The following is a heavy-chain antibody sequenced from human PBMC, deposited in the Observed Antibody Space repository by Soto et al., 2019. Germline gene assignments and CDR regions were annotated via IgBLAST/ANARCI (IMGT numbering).Heavy chain of an antibody. CDR3: AKGGASRGHYYGVDV. V-gene: IGHV3-23*01. Sequence: GGSLRLSCTASGFTFTNFAMTWVRQAPGKGLEWVSSVNGGGDREYYADFAKGRFILSRDNSKNTVFLQMQSLRDEDTALYYCAKGGASRGHYYGVDVWGQGTMVTVSS. J-gene: IGHJ6*02. CDR1: GFTFTNFA. D-gene: IGHD3-10*01. CDR2: VNGGGDRE.